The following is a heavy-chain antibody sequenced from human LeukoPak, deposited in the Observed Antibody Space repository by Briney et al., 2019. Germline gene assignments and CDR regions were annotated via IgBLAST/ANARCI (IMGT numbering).Heavy chain of an antibody. J-gene: IGHJ4*02. D-gene: IGHD4-23*01. CDR3: ARHEYGGNSYFDS. V-gene: IGHV4-59*08. CDR2: IYYSGST. CDR1: GGSISSYY. Sequence: PSETLSLTCTVSGGSISSYYWSRIRQPPGKGLEWIGYIYYSGSTYYNPSLKSRVTISVDTSKNQFSLKLSSVTAADTAVYYCARHEYGGNSYFDSWGQGTLVTVSS.